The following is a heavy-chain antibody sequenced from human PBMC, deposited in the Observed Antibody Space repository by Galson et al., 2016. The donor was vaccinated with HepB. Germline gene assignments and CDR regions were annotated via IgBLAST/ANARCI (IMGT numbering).Heavy chain of an antibody. V-gene: IGHV4-39*01. D-gene: IGHD2-15*01. Sequence: SETLSLTCTVSGGSISSGGYYWSWIRQHPGKGLEWIGSIYYSGSTYYNPSLKSRVTISVDTSKNQFSLNLSSVTAADTAVYYCARHSSYYGNFDYWGQGTLVTVSS. CDR2: IYYSGST. CDR3: ARHSSYYGNFDY. J-gene: IGHJ4*02. CDR1: GGSISSGGYY.